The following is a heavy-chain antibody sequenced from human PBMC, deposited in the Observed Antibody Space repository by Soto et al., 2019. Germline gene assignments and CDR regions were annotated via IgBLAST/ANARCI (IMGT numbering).Heavy chain of an antibody. V-gene: IGHV1-3*01. J-gene: IGHJ4*02. CDR1: GYTITIDA. CDR2: SSAGSGNT. CDR3: AKAVIGTFSSFDY. D-gene: IGHD6-13*01. Sequence: GVSLKLYCNGAGYTITIDAMRCVLNDKGQRREWMVWSSAGSGNTKYSEKFQGRVTIPRDTSASTAYMEPSSLRSEDTVVYYCAKAVIGTFSSFDYWGQGILVTVSS.